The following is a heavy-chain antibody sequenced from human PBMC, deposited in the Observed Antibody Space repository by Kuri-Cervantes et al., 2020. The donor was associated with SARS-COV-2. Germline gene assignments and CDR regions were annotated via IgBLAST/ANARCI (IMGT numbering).Heavy chain of an antibody. J-gene: IGHJ3*02. CDR3: TRSLWFGEVGDAFDI. D-gene: IGHD3-10*01. CDR1: GFTFSSYW. V-gene: IGHV3-7*01. CDR2: IKQDGSEK. Sequence: GESLKISCAASGFTFSSYWMSWVRQAPGKGLEWVANIKQDGSEKYYVDSVKGRFTISRDNAKNSLYLQMNSLRAEDTAVYYCTRSLWFGEVGDAFDIWGQGTMVTVSS.